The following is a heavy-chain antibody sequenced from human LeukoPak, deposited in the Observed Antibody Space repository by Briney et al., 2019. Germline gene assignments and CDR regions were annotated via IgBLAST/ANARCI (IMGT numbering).Heavy chain of an antibody. CDR1: GGSISSSSYY. J-gene: IGHJ4*02. V-gene: IGHV4-39*01. D-gene: IGHD3-22*01. Sequence: SETLSLTCTVSGGSISSSSYYWGWVRQPPGKGLEWIGSIYYSGSTYYNPSPKSRVTISVDTSKNQFSLKLSSVTAADTAVYYCARLPDYDSSGYKAYWGQGTLVTVSS. CDR3: ARLPDYDSSGYKAY. CDR2: IYYSGST.